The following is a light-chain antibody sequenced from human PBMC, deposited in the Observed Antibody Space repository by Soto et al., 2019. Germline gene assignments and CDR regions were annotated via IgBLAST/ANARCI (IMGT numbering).Light chain of an antibody. V-gene: IGKV1-33*01. Sequence: DIQMTQSPSSLSGSVGDRVTITCQASQDINKNLIWYQQKQGKAPKLLIYDASDLETGVPSRFSGSGSRTGFTFTISRLQPEDFETYYCQQYESLPLTFGQGTRLEIK. CDR2: DAS. CDR3: QQYESLPLT. J-gene: IGKJ5*01. CDR1: QDINKN.